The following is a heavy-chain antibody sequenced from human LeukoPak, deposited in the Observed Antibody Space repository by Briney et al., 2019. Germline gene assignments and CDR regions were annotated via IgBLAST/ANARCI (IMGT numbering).Heavy chain of an antibody. D-gene: IGHD4-17*01. CDR3: ARASGGYGDPFDY. CDR1: GGSISSHY. CDR2: FYYSGST. Sequence: SETLSLTCSVSGGSISSHYWSWIREPPGKGLEWVGYFYYSGSTNYNPSLKSRVTISIDTSKNQFSLKLRSVTAADTAVYYCARASGGYGDPFDYWGQGTLVTVSS. J-gene: IGHJ4*02. V-gene: IGHV4-59*11.